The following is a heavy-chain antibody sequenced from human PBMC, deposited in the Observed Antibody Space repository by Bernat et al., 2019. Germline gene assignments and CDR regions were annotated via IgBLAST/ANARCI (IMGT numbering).Heavy chain of an antibody. Sequence: QVQLVESGGGVVQPGRSLRPSCATSGFTFSSFAMHWVRQAPGKGLEWVAVISYDGSTKYSADSVRGRFTISRDNSKNTLYLQMNNLRVDDTAVYYCARRGYYGNWGQGTWVSVSS. J-gene: IGHJ4*02. V-gene: IGHV3-30*01. D-gene: IGHD3-3*01. CDR1: GFTFSSFA. CDR3: ARRGYYGN. CDR2: ISYDGSTK.